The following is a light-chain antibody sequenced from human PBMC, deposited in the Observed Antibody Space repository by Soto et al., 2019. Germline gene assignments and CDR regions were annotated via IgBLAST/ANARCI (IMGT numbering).Light chain of an antibody. J-gene: IGKJ5*01. CDR1: QSISTY. CDR3: QHSYMDPIT. Sequence: DIQMTQSPSSLSASVGNRVTITCRASQSISTYLNWYQKKPGKAPNLLIYDASRLQSGVPSRFSGSGGGTDFTLSISSVQPEDFATYFCQHSYMDPITFGQGTRLEIK. CDR2: DAS. V-gene: IGKV1-39*01.